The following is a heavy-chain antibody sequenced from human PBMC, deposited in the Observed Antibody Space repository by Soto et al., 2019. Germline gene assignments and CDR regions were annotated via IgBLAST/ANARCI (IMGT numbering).Heavy chain of an antibody. CDR3: DLRSFGEGAFDI. CDR2: INPSGGST. CDR1: GYTLTSYY. V-gene: IGHV1-46*01. D-gene: IGHD3-9*01. J-gene: IGHJ3*02. Sequence: QVQLVQSGAEVKKPGASVKVSCKASGYTLTSYYMHWLRQAPGQGLEWMGIINPSGGSTNYAQKLQGRVTMTRDTSTSTVYRELSSLRSEDTAVYYCDLRSFGEGAFDIWGQGTMVIVSS.